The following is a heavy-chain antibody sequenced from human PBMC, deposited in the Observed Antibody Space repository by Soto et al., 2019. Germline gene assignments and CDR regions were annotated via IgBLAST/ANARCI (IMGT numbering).Heavy chain of an antibody. V-gene: IGHV3-15*01. CDR3: TTPPARGSR. Sequence: GGSVRLSCAASGFTFSDTWMTWGRQAPGKGLGWVGRIKSKTDGGTIDYAAPVQGRFTISRDDSKNTLYLQMNNLKIDDTATYDCTTPPARGSRWGQETLITVSS. CDR2: IKSKTDGGTI. D-gene: IGHD3-16*01. J-gene: IGHJ4*02. CDR1: GFTFSDTW.